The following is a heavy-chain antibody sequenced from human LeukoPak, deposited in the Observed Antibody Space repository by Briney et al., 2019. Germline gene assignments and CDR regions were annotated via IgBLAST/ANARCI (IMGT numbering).Heavy chain of an antibody. J-gene: IGHJ6*03. CDR3: ARNSQLERLSYYYMDV. CDR2: IIPIFGTA. CDR1: GGTFSSYA. V-gene: IGHV1-69*13. D-gene: IGHD1-1*01. Sequence: GASVTVSCKASGGTFSSYAISWVRQAPGQGLEWMGGIIPIFGTANYAQKFQGRVTITADESTSTAYMELSSLRSEDTAVYYCARNSQLERLSYYYMDVWGKGTTVTISS.